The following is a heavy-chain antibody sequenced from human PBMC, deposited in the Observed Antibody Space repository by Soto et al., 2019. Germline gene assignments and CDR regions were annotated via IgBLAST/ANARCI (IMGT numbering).Heavy chain of an antibody. J-gene: IGHJ4*02. CDR2: INSDGSTT. D-gene: IGHD5-18*01. CDR1: GFTFSSYW. CDR3: ARVNPGYSYVNY. V-gene: IGHV3-74*01. Sequence: EVQLVESGGGLVQPGGSLRLSCAASGFTFSSYWMLWVRQAPGKGLVWVSRINSDGSTTSYADSVKGRFTISRDNAKNTLYLQMNSLRAEDTAVYYCARVNPGYSYVNYWGQGTLVTVPS.